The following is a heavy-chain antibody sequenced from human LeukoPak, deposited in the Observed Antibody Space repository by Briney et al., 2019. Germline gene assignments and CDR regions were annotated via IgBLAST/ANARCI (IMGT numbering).Heavy chain of an antibody. CDR2: INYSGSS. D-gene: IGHD2-21*01. V-gene: IGHV4-59*08. CDR1: GDSTCSDY. Sequence: SETPSLTCFVSGDSTCSDYWSWNRQSPAPLLYWIGYINYSGSSEYKHSLKSRVTISVDRSKNQVSLRMRSVTAADTAVYYCARLDCISDTCYNYWALGALVTVSS. CDR3: ARLDCISDTCYNY. J-gene: IGHJ4*02.